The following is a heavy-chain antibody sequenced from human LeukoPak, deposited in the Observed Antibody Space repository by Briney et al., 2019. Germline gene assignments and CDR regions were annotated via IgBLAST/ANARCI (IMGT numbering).Heavy chain of an antibody. CDR3: ARSDWFDP. Sequence: GGSLRLSCAASGFSFRNAWMHWVRQAPGKGLVWVSRIKGDESVTVYADSVKGRFTISRDNAKNTLYLQMNSLRVEDTAVYYCARSDWFDPWGQGTLVTVSS. V-gene: IGHV3-74*01. CDR2: IKGDESVT. D-gene: IGHD3-3*01. CDR1: GFSFRNAW. J-gene: IGHJ5*02.